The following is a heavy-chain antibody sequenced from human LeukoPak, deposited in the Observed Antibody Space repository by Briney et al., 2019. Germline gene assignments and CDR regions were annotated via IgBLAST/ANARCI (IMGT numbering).Heavy chain of an antibody. CDR2: INHSGST. D-gene: IGHD3-22*01. Sequence: SETLSLTCAVYGGSFSGYYWSWLRQPPGKGLEWIGEINHSGSTNYNPSLKSRVTISVDMSKNQFSLKLGSVTAADTAVYYCARSDSRGHYSDYWGQGTLVTVSS. J-gene: IGHJ4*02. V-gene: IGHV4-34*01. CDR1: GGSFSGYY. CDR3: ARSDSRGHYSDY.